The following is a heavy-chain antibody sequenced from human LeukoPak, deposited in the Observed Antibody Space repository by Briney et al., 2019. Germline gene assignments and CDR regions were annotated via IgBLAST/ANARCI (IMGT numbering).Heavy chain of an antibody. CDR1: GDSISNFW. CDR3: ARSSGSYKDY. D-gene: IGHD1-26*01. CDR2: IYHTGDT. J-gene: IGHJ4*02. Sequence: PSETLSLTCNISGDSISNFWWSWIRQPPGKGLEWIGYIYHTGDTYYNPSLRSRLTISLDTSKNQFSLKLSSVTAADTAVYYCARSSGSYKDYWGQGTLVTVSS. V-gene: IGHV4-59*01.